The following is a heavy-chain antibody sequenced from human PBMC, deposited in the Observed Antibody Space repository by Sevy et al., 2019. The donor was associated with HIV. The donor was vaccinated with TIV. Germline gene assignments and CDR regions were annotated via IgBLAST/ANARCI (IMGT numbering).Heavy chain of an antibody. D-gene: IGHD2-21*02. V-gene: IGHV3-21*01. J-gene: IGHJ2*01. CDR1: GFTFSSYS. CDR3: ARSPYCGGDCYSPDYWYFDI. Sequence: GGSLRLSCVASGFTFSSYSMNWVRQAPEKGLEWVSFFRGGSGYKYHADSVKGRFTISRDNAKDSLYLQMNSLRAEDTAVYYCARSPYCGGDCYSPDYWYFDIWGRGTQVTVSS. CDR2: FRGGSGYK.